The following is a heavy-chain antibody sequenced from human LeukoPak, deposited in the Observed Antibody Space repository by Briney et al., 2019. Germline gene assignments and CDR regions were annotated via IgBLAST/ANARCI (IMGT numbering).Heavy chain of an antibody. V-gene: IGHV4-38-2*01. CDR2: MYHSGST. D-gene: IGHD3-16*01. J-gene: IGHJ6*03. CDR1: GYSISSGYY. CDR3: ARGLYYMDV. Sequence: PSETLSRTCAVSGYSISSGYYWGWIRPPPGKGLEWIGNMYHSGSTHYNPSLKSRVTMSVDTSKNQFSLKLSSVTAADTAVYYCARGLYYMDVWGKGTTVTVSS.